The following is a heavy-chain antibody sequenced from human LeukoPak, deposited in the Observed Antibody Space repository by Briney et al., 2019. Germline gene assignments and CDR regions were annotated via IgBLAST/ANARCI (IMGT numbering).Heavy chain of an antibody. Sequence: SETLSLTCTVSGYSISSGYYWGWIRQPPGKGLEWIGSIYYSGSTYYNPSLKSRVTISVDTSKNQFSLKLSSVTAADTAVYYCARVGHYYYYYMDVWGKGTTVTVSS. CDR3: ARVGHYYYYYMDV. D-gene: IGHD1-26*01. J-gene: IGHJ6*03. CDR2: IYYSGST. CDR1: GYSISSGYY. V-gene: IGHV4-38-2*02.